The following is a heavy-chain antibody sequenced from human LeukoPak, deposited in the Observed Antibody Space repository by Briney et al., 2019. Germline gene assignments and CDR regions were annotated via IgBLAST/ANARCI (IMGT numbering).Heavy chain of an antibody. CDR3: ARENLVSYYDILTGPLDY. CDR1: GGSISSYY. Sequence: SETLSLTCTVSGGSISSYYWSWIRQPPGKGLEWIGYIHYSGSTNYNPSLKSRVTISVDTSKNQFSLKLSSVTAADTAVYYCARENLVSYYDILTGPLDYWGQGTLVTVSS. J-gene: IGHJ4*02. CDR2: IHYSGST. V-gene: IGHV4-59*01. D-gene: IGHD3-9*01.